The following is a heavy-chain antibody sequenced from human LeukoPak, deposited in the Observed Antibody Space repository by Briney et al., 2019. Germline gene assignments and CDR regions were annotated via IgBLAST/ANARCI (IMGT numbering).Heavy chain of an antibody. Sequence: ASVNVSCMASGYTFTSYGISWVRPAPGQGLAWMGWICAYNGSTNYVQKLQGRVTMTTDTSTSTAYMELRSLRSDDTAVYYCARITEYYDSSGYSPIDFDYWGQGTLVTVSS. V-gene: IGHV1-18*01. CDR3: ARITEYYDSSGYSPIDFDY. J-gene: IGHJ4*02. D-gene: IGHD3-22*01. CDR2: ICAYNGST. CDR1: GYTFTSYG.